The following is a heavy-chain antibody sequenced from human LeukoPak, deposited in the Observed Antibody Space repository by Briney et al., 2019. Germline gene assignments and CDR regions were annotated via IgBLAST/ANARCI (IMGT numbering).Heavy chain of an antibody. D-gene: IGHD6-19*01. J-gene: IGHJ5*02. CDR2: IYYSGST. CDR3: ARGPGSGWFGWFDP. Sequence: SETLSLTCTVSGGSISSYYWSWIRQPPGKGLEWIGYIYYSGSTNYNPSLKSRVTISVDTSKNQFSLKLSSVTAADTAVYYCARGPGSGWFGWFDPWGQGTLVTVSS. CDR1: GGSISSYY. V-gene: IGHV4-59*01.